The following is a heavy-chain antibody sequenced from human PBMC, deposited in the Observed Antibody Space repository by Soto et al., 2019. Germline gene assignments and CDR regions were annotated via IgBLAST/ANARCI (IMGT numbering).Heavy chain of an antibody. V-gene: IGHV1-18*01. Sequence: QVHLVQSGAEVKKPGASVKVSCKASGYTFSSYGISWVRQAPGQGLEWMGWISAYNGNTNYAQKFQGRVTMTTDTSSTTAYMELRSLRSDDTAVYYCARDRMKNYYGSGSSQTTNRFDPWGQGTLVTVSS. J-gene: IGHJ5*02. CDR2: ISAYNGNT. D-gene: IGHD3-10*01. CDR1: GYTFSSYG. CDR3: ARDRMKNYYGSGSSQTTNRFDP.